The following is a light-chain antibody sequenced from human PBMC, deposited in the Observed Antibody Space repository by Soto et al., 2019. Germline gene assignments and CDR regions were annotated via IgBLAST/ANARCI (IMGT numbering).Light chain of an antibody. CDR2: DAS. V-gene: IGKV3-11*01. J-gene: IGKJ5*01. CDR3: QQRSNWHPIT. CDR1: QSVSSY. Sequence: EILLTQSPANLSLSPGERATLSCRASQSVSSYLAWYQQKPGQAPSLLIYDASNRANGIPARFSGSGSGTDFTLTISSLEPEDFAFYYCQQRSNWHPITFGQGTRLEIK.